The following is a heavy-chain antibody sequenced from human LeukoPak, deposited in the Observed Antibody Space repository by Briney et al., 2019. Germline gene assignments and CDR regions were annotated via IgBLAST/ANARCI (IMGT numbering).Heavy chain of an antibody. J-gene: IGHJ4*02. CDR2: IKQDGSEK. CDR3: ARGSRGSFPFGVVPY. V-gene: IGHV3-7*03. D-gene: IGHD3-3*01. CDR1: GFTFSSYW. Sequence: GGSLRLSCAASGFTFSSYWMSWVRQAPGKGLEWVANIKQDGSEKYYVDSVKGRFTISRDSAKNSLYLQMNSLRAEDTAVYYCARGSRGSFPFGVVPYWGQGTLVTVSS.